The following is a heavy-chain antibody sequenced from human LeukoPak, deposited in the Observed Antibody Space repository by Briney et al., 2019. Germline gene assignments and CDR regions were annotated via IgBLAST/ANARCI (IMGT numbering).Heavy chain of an antibody. V-gene: IGHV1-8*03. Sequence: AAVQVSCKSSLYTFPSYVINWVRQATGQGLDWMGWMNPNSGNTGYAKKFEGRDTITRNTSISTAYMELSSLRSENTAVYYCARSGVGTLDNWGQGTLVTVSS. CDR3: ARSGVGTLDN. D-gene: IGHD3-10*01. CDR2: MNPNSGNT. J-gene: IGHJ4*02. CDR1: LYTFPSYV.